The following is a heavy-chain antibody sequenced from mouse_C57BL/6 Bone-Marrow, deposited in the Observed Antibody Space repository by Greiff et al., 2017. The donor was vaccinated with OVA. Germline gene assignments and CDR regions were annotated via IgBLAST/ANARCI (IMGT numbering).Heavy chain of an antibody. CDR3: ARAYYSNPYFDY. V-gene: IGHV5-4*03. J-gene: IGHJ2*01. CDR2: ISDGGSYT. CDR1: GFTFSSYA. D-gene: IGHD2-5*01. Sequence: DVKLVESGGGLVKPGGSLKLSCAASGFTFSSYAMSWVRQTPEKRLEWVATISDGGSYTYYPDNVKGRFTISRDNAKNNLYLQMSHLKSEDTAMYYCARAYYSNPYFDYWGQGTTLTVSS.